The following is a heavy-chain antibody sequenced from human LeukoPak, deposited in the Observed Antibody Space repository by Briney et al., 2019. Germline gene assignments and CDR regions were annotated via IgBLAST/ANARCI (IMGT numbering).Heavy chain of an antibody. CDR1: GFTFSSYA. J-gene: IGHJ4*02. V-gene: IGHV3-23*01. CDR3: ARGERDYGGNFCDY. Sequence: GGSLRLSCAASGFTFSSYAMSWVRQAPGKGLEWVSGISGSGGSTYYADCVKGRFTISRDNAKNSLYLQMNSLRAEDTAVYYCARGERDYGGNFCDYWGQGTLVTVSS. D-gene: IGHD4-23*01. CDR2: ISGSGGST.